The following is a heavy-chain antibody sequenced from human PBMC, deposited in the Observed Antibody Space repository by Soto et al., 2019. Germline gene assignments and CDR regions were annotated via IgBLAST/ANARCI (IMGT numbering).Heavy chain of an antibody. J-gene: IGHJ3*02. CDR1: GFTFSSYS. CDR2: ISSSSSYI. CDR3: ARAGSQQPYWDGVDI. V-gene: IGHV3-21*01. D-gene: IGHD6-13*01. Sequence: NPGGSLRLSCAASGFTFSSYSMNWVRQAPGKGLEWVSSISSSSSYIYYADSVKGRFTISRDNAKNSLYLQMNSLRAEDTAVYYCARAGSQQPYWDGVDIWGQGTMVTVSS.